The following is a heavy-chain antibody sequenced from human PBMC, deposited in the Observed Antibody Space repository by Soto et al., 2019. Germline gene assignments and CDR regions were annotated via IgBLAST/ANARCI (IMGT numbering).Heavy chain of an antibody. CDR3: ASLRTAIDY. V-gene: IGHV3-30-3*01. CDR1: GFTFSSYS. D-gene: IGHD3-16*01. CDR2: IPYDGSNK. Sequence: GGSLRLSCAASGFTFSSYSMHWVRQAPGKGLEWVAVIPYDGSNKYYADSVKGRFSISRDNSKNTLSLQMNSLRAEDTAVYYCASLRTAIDYWGQGTPVTVSS. J-gene: IGHJ4*02.